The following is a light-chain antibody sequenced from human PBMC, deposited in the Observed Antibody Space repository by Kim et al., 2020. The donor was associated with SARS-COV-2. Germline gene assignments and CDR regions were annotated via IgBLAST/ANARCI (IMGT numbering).Light chain of an antibody. Sequence: SYELTQPSSVSVSPGQTARITCSGDVLAKKYARWFQQKPGQAPVLAIFKDSERPSGIPERFSGSSSGTTVTLTISGAQVEDEADYYCYSAADNNWVFGGGTKVTVL. V-gene: IGLV3-27*01. CDR3: YSAADNNWV. CDR2: KDS. J-gene: IGLJ3*02. CDR1: VLAKKY.